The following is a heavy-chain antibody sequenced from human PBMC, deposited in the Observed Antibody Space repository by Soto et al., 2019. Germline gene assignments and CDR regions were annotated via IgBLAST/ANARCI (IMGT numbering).Heavy chain of an antibody. J-gene: IGHJ4*02. CDR2: ISNSDYTT. Sequence: QVHLVASGGGLVKPGGSLRLSCVASGITLSDNYMTWIRQAPGKGLEWLSYISNSDYTTYYADSGKGRFTISRDNAKNSLYLQLNGLRVEDTAVYYCASGKWSLDYWGQGILVTVSS. CDR3: ASGKWSLDY. CDR1: GITLSDNY. V-gene: IGHV3-11*01. D-gene: IGHD2-8*01.